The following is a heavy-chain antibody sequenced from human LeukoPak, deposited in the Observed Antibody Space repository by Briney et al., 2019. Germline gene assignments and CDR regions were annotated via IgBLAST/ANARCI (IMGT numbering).Heavy chain of an antibody. J-gene: IGHJ3*02. CDR3: ARKNVDTAMVSEVGAFDI. Sequence: SETLSLTCAVYGGSFSGYYWSWIRQPPGKGLEWIGEINHSGSTNYNPSLKSRVTISVDTSKNQFSLKLSSVTAADTAVYYCARKNVDTAMVSEVGAFDIWGQGTMVTVSS. CDR1: GGSFSGYY. CDR2: INHSGST. D-gene: IGHD5-18*01. V-gene: IGHV4-34*01.